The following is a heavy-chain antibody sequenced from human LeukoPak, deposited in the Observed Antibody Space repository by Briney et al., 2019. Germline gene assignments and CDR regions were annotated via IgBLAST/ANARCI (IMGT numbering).Heavy chain of an antibody. Sequence: ASVKVSCKASGYTFTSYYMHWVRQAPGQGLEWMGIINPSGGSTGYAQKFQGRVTMTRDTSTSTVYMELSSLRSEDTAVYYCARDTRPLNIVVVPAARKDEDLWGQGTLVTVSS. CDR2: INPSGGST. CDR1: GYTFTSYY. CDR3: ARDTRPLNIVVVPAARKDEDL. D-gene: IGHD2-2*01. V-gene: IGHV1-46*01. J-gene: IGHJ4*02.